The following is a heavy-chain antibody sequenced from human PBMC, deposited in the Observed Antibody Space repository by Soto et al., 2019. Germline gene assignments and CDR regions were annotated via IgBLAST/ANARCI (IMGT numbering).Heavy chain of an antibody. CDR1: GFTFSSYA. J-gene: IGHJ3*02. CDR2: ISGSGGST. D-gene: IGHD3-22*01. CDR3: AKGDLGYYYDSSGAQGRTFDAFDI. Sequence: GGSLRLSCAASGFTFSSYAMSWVRQAPGKGLEWVSAISGSGGSTYYADSVKGRFTISRDNSKNTLYLQMNSLRAEDTAVYYCAKGDLGYYYDSSGAQGRTFDAFDIWGQGTMVTVSS. V-gene: IGHV3-23*01.